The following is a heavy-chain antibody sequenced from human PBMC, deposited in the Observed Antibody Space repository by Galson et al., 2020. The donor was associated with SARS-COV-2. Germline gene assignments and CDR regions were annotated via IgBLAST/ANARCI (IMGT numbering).Heavy chain of an antibody. CDR1: GGSVRSSSYW. V-gene: IGHV4-39*01. CDR3: ARLYRYYDSSGYPDY. Sequence: SQTLSLTCSVSGGSVRSSSYWWAWIRQPPGKGLEWIGSIYYSGTTYYNPSLLSRLTISVDTSENQFSLNLSSVSDADTAVYYCARLYRYYDSSGYPDYWGQGTLVTVSS. CDR2: IYYSGTT. J-gene: IGHJ4*02. D-gene: IGHD3-22*01.